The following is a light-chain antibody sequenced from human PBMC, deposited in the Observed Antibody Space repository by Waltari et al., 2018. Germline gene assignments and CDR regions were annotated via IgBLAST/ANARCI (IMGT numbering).Light chain of an antibody. CDR2: GAS. CDR3: QQYNNWPYT. Sequence: EVVMTQSPATLSVSPGERATLSCRASQSVSSDLALYQQKPGQPPRLLLYGASTRATGIPARFSGSGSGTECTLTIRSLQSVDFGVYYCQQYNNWPYTFGQGTKLEIK. V-gene: IGKV3-15*01. J-gene: IGKJ2*01. CDR1: QSVSSD.